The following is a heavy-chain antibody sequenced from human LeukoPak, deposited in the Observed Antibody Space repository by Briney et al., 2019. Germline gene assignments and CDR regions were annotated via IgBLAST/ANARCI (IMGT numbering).Heavy chain of an antibody. CDR2: IRYDGSNK. D-gene: IGHD5-18*01. J-gene: IGHJ4*02. Sequence: PGGSLRLSCAASGFTFSSYGMHWVRQAPGKGLEWVAFIRYDGSNKYYADSVKGRFTISRDNSKNTLYLQMNSLRAEDTPVYYCAKIRGYSYGRNFDYWGQGTLVTVSS. CDR1: GFTFSSYG. CDR3: AKIRGYSYGRNFDY. V-gene: IGHV3-30*02.